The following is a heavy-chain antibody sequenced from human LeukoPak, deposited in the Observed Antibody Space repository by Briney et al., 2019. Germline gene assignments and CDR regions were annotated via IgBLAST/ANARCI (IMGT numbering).Heavy chain of an antibody. CDR1: GYTLTELS. V-gene: IGHV1-24*01. J-gene: IGHJ4*02. Sequence: EAAVKVSCKVSGYTLTELSMHWVRQAPGKGLEWMGGFDPEDGETIYAQKFQGRVTMIEDTSTDTAYMELSSMRSEDTAVYYCATERGSGSYSTLYDYWGQGTLVTVSS. CDR3: ATERGSGSYSTLYDY. CDR2: FDPEDGET. D-gene: IGHD1-26*01.